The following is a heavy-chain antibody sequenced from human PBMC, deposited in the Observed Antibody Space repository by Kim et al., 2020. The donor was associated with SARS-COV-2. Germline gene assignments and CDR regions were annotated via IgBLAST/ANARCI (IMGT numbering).Heavy chain of an antibody. CDR3: AKASSGYYDTSGHYYVDGTLDY. J-gene: IGHJ4*02. Sequence: GGSLRLSCAASGFTFGDYAMHWVRQAPGKGLEWVSRISWNSGSIGYAGSVKGRFTISRDNAKNSLYLQMNSLRPEDTALYYCAKASSGYYDTSGHYYVDGTLDYWGQGTLVTVSS. V-gene: IGHV3-9*01. CDR1: GFTFGDYA. D-gene: IGHD3-22*01. CDR2: ISWNSGSI.